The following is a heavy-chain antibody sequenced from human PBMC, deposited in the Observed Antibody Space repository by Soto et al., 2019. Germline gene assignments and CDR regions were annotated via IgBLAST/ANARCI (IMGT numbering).Heavy chain of an antibody. CDR2: ISGSGGST. CDR3: ATGNWNDDYYYYGMDV. Sequence: EVQLLESGGGLVQPGGSLRLSCAASGFTFSSYAMSWVRQAPGKGLEWVSAISGSGGSTYYADSVKGRFTISRDNSKNTLYLQMNSLRAEDTAVYYCATGNWNDDYYYYGMDVWGQGTTVTVSS. D-gene: IGHD1-20*01. CDR1: GFTFSSYA. J-gene: IGHJ6*02. V-gene: IGHV3-23*01.